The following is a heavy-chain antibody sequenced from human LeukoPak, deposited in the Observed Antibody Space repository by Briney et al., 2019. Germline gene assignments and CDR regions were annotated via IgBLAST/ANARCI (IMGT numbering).Heavy chain of an antibody. D-gene: IGHD2-2*01. CDR1: GGSINNYY. CDR3: ARGGRSASAYYYMDV. V-gene: IGHV4-59*12. CDR2: IYYSGST. J-gene: IGHJ6*03. Sequence: SETLSLTCSVSGGSINNYYWSWIRQPPGRGLEWIGYIYYSGSTSYNPSLKSRLTLSVGTSNNQFSLKLRSVTAADTGVYFCARGGRSASAYYYMDVWGRGTTVTVSS.